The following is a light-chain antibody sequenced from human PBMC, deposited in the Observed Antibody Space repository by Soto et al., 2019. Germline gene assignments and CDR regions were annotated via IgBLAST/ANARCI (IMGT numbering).Light chain of an antibody. J-gene: IGLJ2*01. Sequence: SYELTPPPSVSVSPGQTASITCSGDKLGDKYACWYQQKPGQSPVLVIYQDSKRPSGIPERFSGSNSGNTATLTISGTQAMDEADYYCQAWDSSTGVFGGGTKVTVL. CDR1: KLGDKY. CDR3: QAWDSSTGV. V-gene: IGLV3-1*01. CDR2: QDS.